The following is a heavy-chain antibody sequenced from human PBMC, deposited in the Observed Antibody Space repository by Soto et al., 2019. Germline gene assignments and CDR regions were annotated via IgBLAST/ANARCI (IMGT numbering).Heavy chain of an antibody. CDR2: VTPSGGRT. D-gene: IGHD1-7*01. CDR3: ARDRGEPVNYLLY. J-gene: IGHJ4*02. V-gene: IGHV1-46*03. CDR1: GYHFTNYY. Sequence: QVQLVQSGAAVKKPGASVKVSCKASGYHFTNYYVHWVRQAPGQGLEWMGMVTPSGGRTTYAQKFQGRVTMTRDTSTSTVFLELSRLRSEDTAVYYFARDRGEPVNYLLYWGQGTLVTVSS.